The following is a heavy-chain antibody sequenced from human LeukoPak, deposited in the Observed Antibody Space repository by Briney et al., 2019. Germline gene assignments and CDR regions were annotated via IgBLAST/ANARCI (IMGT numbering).Heavy chain of an antibody. CDR3: ARENCDSTTCYKTIDY. D-gene: IGHD2-2*02. CDR1: GFTFSTYA. J-gene: IGHJ4*02. Sequence: GGSLRLSCAASGFTFSTYAMHWVRQAPGKGLEYVSAITSNGGSAYYANSVKGRFTISRDNSKNTLYLEMGSLRAEDMAVYYCARENCDSTTCYKTIDYWGQGTLVTVSS. V-gene: IGHV3-64*01. CDR2: ITSNGGSA.